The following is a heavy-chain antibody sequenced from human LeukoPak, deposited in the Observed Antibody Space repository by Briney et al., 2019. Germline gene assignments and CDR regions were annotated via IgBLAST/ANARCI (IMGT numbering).Heavy chain of an antibody. J-gene: IGHJ4*02. CDR1: GFTFSSYS. D-gene: IGHD3-22*01. Sequence: GGSLRLSCAASGFTFSSYSMHWVRQAPGKGLEWVAVILSDGSKEFYTDSVKGRFTISRGNSKNTLYLQMNSLRAEDTAVYYCVRDDDRPGNGLDYWGQGTLVTVSS. CDR2: ILSDGSKE. V-gene: IGHV3-33*01. CDR3: VRDDDRPGNGLDY.